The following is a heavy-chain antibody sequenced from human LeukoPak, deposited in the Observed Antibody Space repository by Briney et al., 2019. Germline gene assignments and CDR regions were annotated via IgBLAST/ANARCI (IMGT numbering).Heavy chain of an antibody. CDR2: ILHSGST. CDR3: ARDPGYYDTSGYPAYFDY. J-gene: IGHJ4*02. Sequence: SETLSLTCTVSGYSISSGYYWGWIQQPPGKGLEWIGTILHSGSTYYSPSLKSRVTVSVDTSKNQFSLKLSSVTAADTAVYYCARDPGYYDTSGYPAYFDYWGQGALVTVSS. CDR1: GYSISSGYY. D-gene: IGHD3-22*01. V-gene: IGHV4-38-2*02.